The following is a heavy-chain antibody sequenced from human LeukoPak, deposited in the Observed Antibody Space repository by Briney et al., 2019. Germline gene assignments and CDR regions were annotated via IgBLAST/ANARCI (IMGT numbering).Heavy chain of an antibody. J-gene: IGHJ4*02. CDR3: AREYYDSSGLPDY. CDR2: INPVSGAT. Sequence: ASVKVSCKASGYTFTDYYIHWVRQAPGQGLEWMGWINPVSGATSHAQKVQGRVTLTRDTSITTAHMELSSLRSDDTAVYYCAREYYDSSGLPDYWGQGTLVTVSS. D-gene: IGHD3-22*01. CDR1: GYTFTDYY. V-gene: IGHV1-2*02.